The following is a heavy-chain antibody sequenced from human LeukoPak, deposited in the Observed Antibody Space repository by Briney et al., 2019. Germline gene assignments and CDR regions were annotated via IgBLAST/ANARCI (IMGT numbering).Heavy chain of an antibody. CDR1: GGSFRGYY. J-gene: IGHJ4*02. D-gene: IGHD3-22*01. CDR3: ARVVDYYDSSGYSDY. V-gene: IGHV4-34*01. CDR2: INHSGST. Sequence: SETLSLTCAVYGGSFRGYYWSWIRQPPGKGLEWIGEINHSGSTNYNPSLKSRVTISVDTSKNQFSLKLSSVTAADTAVYYCARVVDYYDSSGYSDYWGQGTLVTVSS.